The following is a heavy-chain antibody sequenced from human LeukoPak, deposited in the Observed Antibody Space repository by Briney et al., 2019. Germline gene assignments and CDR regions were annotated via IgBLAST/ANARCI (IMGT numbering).Heavy chain of an antibody. Sequence: SETLSLTCTVSGGSISSSSYYWGWIRQPPGKGLEWIGSIYYSGSTYYNPSLKSRVTISVDTSKNQFSLKLSSVTAADTAVYYCARATYYYDSSGYYPNWHNWFDPWGQGTLVTVSS. CDR1: GGSISSSSYY. V-gene: IGHV4-39*07. D-gene: IGHD3-22*01. J-gene: IGHJ5*02. CDR2: IYYSGST. CDR3: ARATYYYDSSGYYPNWHNWFDP.